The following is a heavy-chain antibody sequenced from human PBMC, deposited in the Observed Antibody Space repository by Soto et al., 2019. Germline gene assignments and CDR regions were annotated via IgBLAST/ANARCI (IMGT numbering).Heavy chain of an antibody. CDR3: ARDYSNSGGNGGDY. J-gene: IGHJ4*02. CDR2: ISYDGGNK. V-gene: IGHV3-30-3*01. Sequence: QVQLVESGGGVVQPGRSLRLSCAASGFTFSSYAMYWVRQAPGKGLEWVAVISYDGGNKYYADSVKGRFTISRDNSKHTLYLKMNSLRAEDTAVYDCARDYSNSGGNGGDYWGQGTLVTVSS. CDR1: GFTFSSYA. D-gene: IGHD2-15*01.